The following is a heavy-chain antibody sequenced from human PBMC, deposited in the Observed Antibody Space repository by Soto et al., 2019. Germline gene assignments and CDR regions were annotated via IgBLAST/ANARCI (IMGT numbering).Heavy chain of an antibody. D-gene: IGHD3-16*01. Sequence: GGSLRLSCAACGCTFSSYAMSRVRQAQEKGLEWLSAICGSGGSTSYSDSVKARFTLSRDNSKNPLYLQMNSLRAEDTAVYYCANVPLSYDYLCGSYTYYFDFSGQATLVTVSS. J-gene: IGHJ4*02. V-gene: IGHV3-23*01. CDR1: GCTFSSYA. CDR3: ANVPLSYDYLCGSYTYYFDF. CDR2: ICGSGGST.